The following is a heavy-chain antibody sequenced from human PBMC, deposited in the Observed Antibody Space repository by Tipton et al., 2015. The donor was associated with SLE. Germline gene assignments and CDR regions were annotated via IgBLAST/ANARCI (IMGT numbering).Heavy chain of an antibody. J-gene: IGHJ4*02. CDR1: GGSISSSSYY. Sequence: TLSLTCTVSGGSISSSSYYWGWIRQPPGKGLKWIGSIYHSGSTYYNPSLKSRVTISVDTSKNQFSLKLSSVTAADTAVYYCARDPSGWTWEVDYWGQGTLVTVSS. CDR3: ARDPSGWTWEVDY. V-gene: IGHV4-39*07. CDR2: IYHSGST. D-gene: IGHD6-19*01.